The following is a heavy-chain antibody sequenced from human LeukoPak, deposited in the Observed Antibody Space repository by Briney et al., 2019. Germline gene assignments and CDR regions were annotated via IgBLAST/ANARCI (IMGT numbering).Heavy chain of an antibody. CDR2: FDPEDGET. Sequence: ASVKVSCKVSGYTLTELSMRWVRQAPGKGLEWMGGFDPEDGETIYAQKFQGRVTMTTDTSTSTAYMELRSLRSDDTAVYYCARVGTPIMITFGGVIVIDDYFDYWGQGTLVTVSS. CDR1: GYTLTELS. CDR3: ARVGTPIMITFGGVIVIDDYFDY. V-gene: IGHV1-24*01. J-gene: IGHJ4*02. D-gene: IGHD3-16*02.